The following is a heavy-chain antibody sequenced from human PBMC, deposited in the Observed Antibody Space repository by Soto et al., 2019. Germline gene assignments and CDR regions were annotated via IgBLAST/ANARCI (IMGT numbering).Heavy chain of an antibody. CDR2: IFHNGNT. V-gene: IGHV4-4*02. J-gene: IGHJ6*02. D-gene: IGHD2-2*01. CDR3: ASRTCAMDV. CDR1: GGSISSSNW. Sequence: QVQLQESGPGLVKPSGTLSLTCAVSGGSISSSNWWSWVRQPPGKGLEWIGEIFHNGNTYSNPSLTGRVTMAVDKSKNQVSLNLNSVTAADTAVYYCASRTCAMDVWGQGTTVTVSS.